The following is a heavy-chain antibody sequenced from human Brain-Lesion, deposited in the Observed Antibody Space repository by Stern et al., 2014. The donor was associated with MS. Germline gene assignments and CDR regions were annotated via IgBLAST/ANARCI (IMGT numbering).Heavy chain of an antibody. CDR2: VNNYGRRT. V-gene: IGHV3-74*02. D-gene: IGHD3-10*01. CDR3: ARGERWFDS. CDR1: GFTFSNYW. J-gene: IGHJ5*01. Sequence: EVQLEASGGGLVQPGGSLRLSCAASGFTFSNYWMHWVRHAPGTGQAWVSRVNNYGRRTSYADSVKGRITMSRDNAKNTLYLQMNSLRVEDTAIYYCARGERWFDSWGQGTLVTVSS.